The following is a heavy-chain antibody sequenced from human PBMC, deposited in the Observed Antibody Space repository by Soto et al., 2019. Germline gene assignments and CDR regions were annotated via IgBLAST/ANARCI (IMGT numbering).Heavy chain of an antibody. D-gene: IGHD6-19*01. CDR2: VTGSTGNT. Sequence: GGSLRLSCAASGFTFSSYAMSWVRQAPGKGLEWVSAVTGSTGNTYNADSVRGRFTISRDNSKNMVYLQMNSLRAEDTAVYYCARGLSAFDPWGQGTLVTVYS. CDR3: ARGLSAFDP. J-gene: IGHJ5*02. V-gene: IGHV3-23*01. CDR1: GFTFSSYA.